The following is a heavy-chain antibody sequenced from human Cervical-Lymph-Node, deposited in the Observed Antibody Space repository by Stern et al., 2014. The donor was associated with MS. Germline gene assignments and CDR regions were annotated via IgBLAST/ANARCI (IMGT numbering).Heavy chain of an antibody. D-gene: IGHD3-3*01. CDR3: ARGVPSALFGLFGY. CDR2: MNPNSGNT. Sequence: QVQLVQSGAEVKKPGASVKVSCKASGYTFRTYDINWVRQATGQGLEWMGWMNPNSGNTGYAQKFKGRVTMTRNTSISTAYMELSSLRSEDTAVYYCARGVPSALFGLFGYWGQGTLVTVSS. CDR1: GYTFRTYD. J-gene: IGHJ4*02. V-gene: IGHV1-8*01.